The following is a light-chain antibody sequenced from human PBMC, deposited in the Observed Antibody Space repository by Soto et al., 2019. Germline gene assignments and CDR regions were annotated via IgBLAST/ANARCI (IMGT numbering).Light chain of an antibody. Sequence: DIVMTQSPATLSVAPGERVTFSCRASQGVSRKLAWYQHKPGQAPRLLISGASTGATGIPARFSGSGSGTEFTLTISSLQSEDFAVYYCQQYGSSLFTFGGGTKVDI. CDR2: GAS. CDR3: QQYGSSLFT. CDR1: QGVSRK. J-gene: IGKJ4*01. V-gene: IGKV3-15*01.